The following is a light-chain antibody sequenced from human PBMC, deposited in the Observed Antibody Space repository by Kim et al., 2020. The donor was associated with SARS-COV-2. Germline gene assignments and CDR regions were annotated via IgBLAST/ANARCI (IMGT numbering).Light chain of an antibody. J-gene: IGKJ3*01. V-gene: IGKV1-9*01. Sequence: DIQLTQSPSFLSASVGDRVTITCRASQGISSYLAWYQQKPGNVPKLLIYAASTLQSGVPSRFSGSGSGTEFTLTISSLQPEDFATYYCQQLNSYPRAFGPGTKVDIK. CDR3: QQLNSYPRA. CDR1: QGISSY. CDR2: AAS.